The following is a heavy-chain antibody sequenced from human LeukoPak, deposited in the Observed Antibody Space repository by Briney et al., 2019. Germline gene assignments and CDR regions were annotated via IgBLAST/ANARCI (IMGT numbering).Heavy chain of an antibody. CDR2: IRYDGTNK. CDR3: AKDLSVAVAGTLFDY. CDR1: GFTFSSYG. V-gene: IGHV3-30*02. Sequence: GGSLRLSCAASGFTFSSYGMHWVRQAPGKGLEWVAFIRYDGTNKYYADSVKGRFTISRDNSKNTLYLQMNRLRAEDTAVYYCAKDLSVAVAGTLFDYWGQGTLVTVSS. D-gene: IGHD6-19*01. J-gene: IGHJ4*02.